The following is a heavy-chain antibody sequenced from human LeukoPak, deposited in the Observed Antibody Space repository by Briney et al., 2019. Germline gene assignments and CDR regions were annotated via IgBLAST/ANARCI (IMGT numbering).Heavy chain of an antibody. V-gene: IGHV5-51*01. D-gene: IGHD4-11*01. CDR3: ARRGGLQPDY. CDR2: IYPGASDI. Sequence: GESLKISCKGSGYSFTNDWIGWVRQMPGKGLEWMGIIYPGASDIRYSPSFQGQVTISADKSISTAYLQWASLRASDTAMYYCARRGGLQPDYWGQGTLVTVSS. CDR1: GYSFTNDW. J-gene: IGHJ4*02.